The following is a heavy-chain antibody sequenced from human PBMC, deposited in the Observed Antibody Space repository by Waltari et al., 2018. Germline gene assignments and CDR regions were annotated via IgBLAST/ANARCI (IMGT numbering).Heavy chain of an antibody. D-gene: IGHD3-22*01. J-gene: IGHJ4*02. V-gene: IGHV1-69*01. Sequence: QVQLVQSGAEVKKPGSSVKVSCKASGGTFSSYAISWVRQAPGQGLEWMGGMSPIFGTANYAQKFQGRGTITADESKSTGYMELSSLRSEDTAVYYCASLGGEIYYYDSSGYGYWGQGTLVTVSS. CDR1: GGTFSSYA. CDR3: ASLGGEIYYYDSSGYGY. CDR2: MSPIFGTA.